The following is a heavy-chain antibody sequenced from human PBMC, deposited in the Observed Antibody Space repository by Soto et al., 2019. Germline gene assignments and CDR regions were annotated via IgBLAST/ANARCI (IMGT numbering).Heavy chain of an antibody. J-gene: IGHJ5*02. D-gene: IGHD4-17*01. V-gene: IGHV4-39*01. CDR2: IYYSGST. CDR3: ARQEYDYGDYWFDP. Sequence: SETLSLTCTVSGGSISSSSYYWGWIRQPPGKGLEWIGSIYYSGSTYYNPSLKSRVTISVDTSKNQFSLKLSSVTAADTSVYYCARQEYDYGDYWFDPWGQGTLVTVSS. CDR1: GGSISSSSYY.